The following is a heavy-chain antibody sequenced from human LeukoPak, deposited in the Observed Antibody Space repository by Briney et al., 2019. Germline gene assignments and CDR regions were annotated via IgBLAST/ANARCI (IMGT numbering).Heavy chain of an antibody. CDR1: GGSISSSSYY. V-gene: IGHV4-39*07. Sequence: PSETLSLTCTVSGGSISSSSYYWGWIRQPPGKGLEWIGSIYYSGSTYYNPSLKSRVTISVDTSKNQFSLKLSSVTAADTVVYYCARVAQWLDGFDYWGQGTLVTVSS. CDR3: ARVAQWLDGFDY. D-gene: IGHD6-19*01. J-gene: IGHJ4*02. CDR2: IYYSGST.